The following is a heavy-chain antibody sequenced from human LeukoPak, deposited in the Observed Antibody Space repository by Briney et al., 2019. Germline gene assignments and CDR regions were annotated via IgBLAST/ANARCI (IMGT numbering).Heavy chain of an antibody. J-gene: IGHJ4*02. CDR1: GYTFTGCY. CDR2: VNPNSGGT. V-gene: IGHV1-2*02. Sequence: ASVKVSCKASGYTFTGCYMHWVRQAPGQGLEWMGWVNPNSGGTNYAQKFQGRVTMTRDTSISTAYMGLSRLRSDDTAVYYCARAPQGLRFLEWLYLGYWGQGTLVTVSS. D-gene: IGHD3-3*01. CDR3: ARAPQGLRFLEWLYLGY.